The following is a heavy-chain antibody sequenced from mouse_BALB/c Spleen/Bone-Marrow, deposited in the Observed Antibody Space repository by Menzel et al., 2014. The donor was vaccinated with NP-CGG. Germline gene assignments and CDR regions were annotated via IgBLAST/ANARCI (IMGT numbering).Heavy chain of an antibody. CDR2: INPSTGYT. CDR3: ARSGFDY. Sequence: VMLVESGAELAKPGASVKMSCKASDYTFTSYWMHWVKQRPGQGLEWIGYINPSTGYTAYNQKFKDKATLTADKSSSTACMQLSSLTSEDSAVYYCARSGFDYWGQGTTFTVSS. CDR1: DYTFTSYW. D-gene: IGHD4-1*01. J-gene: IGHJ2*01. V-gene: IGHV1-7*01.